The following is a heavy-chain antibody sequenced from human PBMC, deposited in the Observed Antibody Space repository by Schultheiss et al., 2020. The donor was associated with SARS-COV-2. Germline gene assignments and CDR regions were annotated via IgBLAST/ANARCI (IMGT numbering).Heavy chain of an antibody. CDR2: IWYDGSNK. CDR3: ARDALVVQGNHYGSIDY. D-gene: IGHD2-8*02. V-gene: IGHV3-33*01. CDR1: GFTFSSYG. Sequence: GGSLRLSCAASGFTFSSYGMHWVRQAPGKGLEWVAVIWYDGSNKYYADSVKGRFTISRDNSKNTLYLQMNSLRAEDTAVYYCARDALVVQGNHYGSIDYWGQGTLVTVSS. J-gene: IGHJ4*02.